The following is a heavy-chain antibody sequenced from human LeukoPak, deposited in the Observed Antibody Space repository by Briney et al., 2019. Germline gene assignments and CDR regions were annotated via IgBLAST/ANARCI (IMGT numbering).Heavy chain of an antibody. V-gene: IGHV1-18*01. CDR2: ISAYNGNT. J-gene: IGHJ4*02. Sequence: ASVKVSCKASGYTFTSYSINWVRQAPGQGLEWMGWISAYNGNTKYAQKLQGKVTMTTDTSTSTAYMELRSLRSDDTAVYYCARGLGGSGSYFLTFDYWGQGTLVTVSS. CDR3: ARGLGGSGSYFLTFDY. D-gene: IGHD1-26*01. CDR1: GYTFTSYS.